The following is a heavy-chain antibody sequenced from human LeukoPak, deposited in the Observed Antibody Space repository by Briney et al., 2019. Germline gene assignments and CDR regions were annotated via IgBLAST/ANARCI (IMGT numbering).Heavy chain of an antibody. V-gene: IGHV3-21*01. CDR1: GFTFNNCA. D-gene: IGHD4-17*01. CDR3: AREPVTGSVY. J-gene: IGHJ4*02. CDR2: ISSSSSYI. Sequence: GGSLRLSCTASGFTFNNCAMSWVRQVPGKGLEWVSSISSSSSYIYYADSVKGRFTISRDNAKNSLYLQMNSLRAEDTAVYYCAREPVTGSVYWGQGTLVTVSS.